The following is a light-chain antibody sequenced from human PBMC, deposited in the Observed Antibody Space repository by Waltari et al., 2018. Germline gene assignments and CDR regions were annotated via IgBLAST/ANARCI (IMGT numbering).Light chain of an antibody. CDR3: SSQTLDSLVL. Sequence: QSALTQPASVSGSPGQSITISCSGVGSAVGASDYVSWHQHHPGKAPQVIIYDVTNRPSGVSERFSASKSANTASLTISRLQPEDAADYYCSSQTLDSLVLFGGGTRLTVL. J-gene: IGLJ2*01. CDR2: DVT. CDR1: GSAVGASDY. V-gene: IGLV2-14*03.